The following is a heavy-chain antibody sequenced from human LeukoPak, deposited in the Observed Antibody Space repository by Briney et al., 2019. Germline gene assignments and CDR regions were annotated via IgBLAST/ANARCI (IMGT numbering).Heavy chain of an antibody. CDR3: ARDGAGHSYGIDY. CDR2: ISAYNGNT. D-gene: IGHD5-18*01. CDR1: GYTFTSYG. V-gene: IGHV1-18*01. Sequence: GASVKVPCKASGYTFTSYGISWVRQAPGQGLEWMGWISAYNGNTKYAQNLQDRITMSTDTSTSTAYMEVRSLRSDDTAVYYCARDGAGHSYGIDYWGQGTLVTVSS. J-gene: IGHJ4*02.